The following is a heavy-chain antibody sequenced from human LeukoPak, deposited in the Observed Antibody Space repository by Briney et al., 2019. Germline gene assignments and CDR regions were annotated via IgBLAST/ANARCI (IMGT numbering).Heavy chain of an antibody. V-gene: IGHV1-8*02. CDR3: ARGIFLTPDNDY. CDR1: GYTFTDYY. CDR2: INPNSGNT. J-gene: IGHJ4*02. Sequence: ASVKVSCKASGYTFTDYYMHWVRQAPGQGLEWMGWINPNSGNTGYAQKFQGRVTMTRNTSISTAYMELSSLRSEDTAVYYCARGIFLTPDNDYWGQGTLVTVSS. D-gene: IGHD3-3*02.